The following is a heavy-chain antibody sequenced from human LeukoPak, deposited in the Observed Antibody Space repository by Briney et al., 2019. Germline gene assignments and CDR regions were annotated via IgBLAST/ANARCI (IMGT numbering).Heavy chain of an antibody. CDR2: ISTSSSYI. CDR3: ATGGRLRLDPPQGDH. D-gene: IGHD3-16*01. CDR1: GFTFSSYS. Sequence: GGSLRLSCAASGFTFSSYSMNWVRQAPGKGLEWVSFISTSSSYIHNADSVKGRFTISRDNSKNTLHLQMNSLRAEDTAVYYCATGGRLRLDPPQGDHWGQGTLVTVSS. V-gene: IGHV3-21*04. J-gene: IGHJ4*02.